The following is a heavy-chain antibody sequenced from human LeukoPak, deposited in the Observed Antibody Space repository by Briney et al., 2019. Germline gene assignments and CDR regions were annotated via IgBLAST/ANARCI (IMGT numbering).Heavy chain of an antibody. D-gene: IGHD2-21*02. CDR2: IRTKANNYAT. Sequence: WRSLRLSCAASGFTFSGSTVHWVGQASGNGLDWVGHIRTKANNYATAYAASVKGRFTISRDDSKNTAYLQMNSLKIEDTAVYYCSRHEALPGDYWGQGTLVTVSS. V-gene: IGHV3-73*01. CDR3: SRHEALPGDY. J-gene: IGHJ4*02. CDR1: GFTFSGST.